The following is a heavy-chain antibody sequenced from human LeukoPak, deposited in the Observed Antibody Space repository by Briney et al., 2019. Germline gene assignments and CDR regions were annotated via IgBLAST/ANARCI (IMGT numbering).Heavy chain of an antibody. CDR3: ARTIAFYYDSSSYMDL. V-gene: IGHV5-51*01. D-gene: IGHD3-22*01. J-gene: IGHJ5*02. CDR2: FHPGDSES. Sequence: GESLQISCQGSGYSFNSHWIGWVRQMPGKGLEWMGIFHPGDSESRYSPSFQGQVTMSADQTITTAYLQWNSLKASDTAMYFCARTIAFYYDSSSYMDLWGQGTLVTVSS. CDR1: GYSFNSHW.